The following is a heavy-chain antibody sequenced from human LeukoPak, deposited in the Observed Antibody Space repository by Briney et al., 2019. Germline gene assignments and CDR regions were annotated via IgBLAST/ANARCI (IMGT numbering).Heavy chain of an antibody. Sequence: MPAETLSLTRDVFGWSFSGYYWTWIRQPPGQRPECIGDIYPSRSTNYNPSLKSRVTISVDTSKNQFSLKLSSVTAAVTAVYYCARGPDIVVVVAATLDWYFDLWGRGTLLTVSS. J-gene: IGHJ2*01. CDR2: IYPSRST. CDR3: ARGPDIVVVVAATLDWYFDL. D-gene: IGHD2-15*01. V-gene: IGHV4-34*01. CDR1: GWSFSGYY.